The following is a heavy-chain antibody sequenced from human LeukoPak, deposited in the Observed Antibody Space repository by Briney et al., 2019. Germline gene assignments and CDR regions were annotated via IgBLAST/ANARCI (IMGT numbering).Heavy chain of an antibody. Sequence: PSETLSLTYTVSGGSISSSSYYWGWIRQPPGKGLEWIGSIYYSGSTYYNPSLKSRVTISVDTSKNQFSLKLSSVTAADTAVYYCARAVGLRFLEWLSNYFDYWGQGTLVTVSS. D-gene: IGHD3-3*01. CDR2: IYYSGST. J-gene: IGHJ4*02. CDR1: GGSISSSSYY. V-gene: IGHV4-39*07. CDR3: ARAVGLRFLEWLSNYFDY.